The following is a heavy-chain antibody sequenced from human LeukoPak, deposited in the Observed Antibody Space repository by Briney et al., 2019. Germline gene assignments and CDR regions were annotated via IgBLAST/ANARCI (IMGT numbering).Heavy chain of an antibody. Sequence: GGSLRLSCAASGFTISSYDMHWVRQVTGKSLEWVSGIGIADDTYYSGSVRSRFTISREKAKNSLYLQMNSLRVGDTAVYYCARAGSGGGSLDSWGQGALVIFSS. D-gene: IGHD2-15*01. V-gene: IGHV3-13*01. CDR1: GFTISSYD. CDR3: ARAGSGGGSLDS. J-gene: IGHJ4*02. CDR2: IGIADDT.